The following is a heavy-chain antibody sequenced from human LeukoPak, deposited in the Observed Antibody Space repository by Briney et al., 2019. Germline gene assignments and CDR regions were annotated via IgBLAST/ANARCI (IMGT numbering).Heavy chain of an antibody. D-gene: IGHD5-18*01. CDR3: VSPARVSSLDY. Sequence: PSETLSLTCAVYGGSFSGYYWSWIRQPPGKGLEWIGEINHSGSTNYNPSLKSRVTISVDTSKNQFSLKLSSVTAADTAVYYCVSPARVSSLDYWGQGTLVTVSS. J-gene: IGHJ4*02. V-gene: IGHV4-34*01. CDR2: INHSGST. CDR1: GGSFSGYY.